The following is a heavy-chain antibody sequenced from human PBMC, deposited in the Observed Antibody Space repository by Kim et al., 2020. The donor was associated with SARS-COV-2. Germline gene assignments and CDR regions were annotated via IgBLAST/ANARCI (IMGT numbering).Heavy chain of an antibody. V-gene: IGHV4-34*01. CDR1: GGSFSGYY. Sequence: SETLSLTCAVYGGSFSGYYWSWIRQPPGKGLEWIGEINHSGSTNYNPSLKSRVTISVDTSKNQFSLKLTSVTAADTAVYFCARGPNYYDSSGYYNLYYFDYRGQGTLVTVSS. J-gene: IGHJ4*02. CDR2: INHSGST. CDR3: ARGPNYYDSSGYYNLYYFDY. D-gene: IGHD3-22*01.